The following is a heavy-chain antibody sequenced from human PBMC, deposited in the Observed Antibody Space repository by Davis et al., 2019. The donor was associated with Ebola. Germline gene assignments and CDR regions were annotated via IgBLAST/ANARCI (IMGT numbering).Heavy chain of an antibody. CDR2: INHSGST. D-gene: IGHD2-2*01. Sequence: PSETLSLTCAVYGGSFSGYYWSWIRQPPGKGLEWIGEINHSGSTNYNPSLKSRVTISVDKSKNQFSLKLSSVTAADTAVYYCARDANFYCSSTSCSHSSYYYYYYMDVWGKGTTVTVSS. CDR3: ARDANFYCSSTSCSHSSYYYYYYMDV. J-gene: IGHJ6*03. CDR1: GGSFSGYY. V-gene: IGHV4-34*01.